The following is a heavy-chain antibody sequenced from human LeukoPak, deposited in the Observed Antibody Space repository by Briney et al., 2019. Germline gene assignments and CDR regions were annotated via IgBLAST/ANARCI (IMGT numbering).Heavy chain of an antibody. CDR3: AKHPIAAAWGYYMDV. V-gene: IGHV3-33*06. CDR1: GFTFSSYG. CDR2: IWYDGSNK. D-gene: IGHD6-13*01. J-gene: IGHJ6*03. Sequence: GGSLRLSCVASGFTFSSYGMHWVRQAPGKGLEWVAVIWYDGSNKYYADSVKGRFTISRDNSKNTLYLQMNSLRAEDTAVYYCAKHPIAAAWGYYMDVWGKGTTVTVSS.